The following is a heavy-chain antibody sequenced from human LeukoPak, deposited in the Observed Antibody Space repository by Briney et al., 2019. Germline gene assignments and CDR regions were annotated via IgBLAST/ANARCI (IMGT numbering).Heavy chain of an antibody. D-gene: IGHD4-17*01. V-gene: IGHV3-23*01. J-gene: IGHJ4*02. Sequence: GGSLRLSCAASGFTFSDYAMTWLRQAPGKGLEWVATISSSGGSAHSADSVKGRFTISRDNSKNTVYLHMNSLRAGDTAVFFCAKDIGDYCDYPDFWGQGTLVIVSS. CDR3: AKDIGDYCDYPDF. CDR2: ISSSGGSA. CDR1: GFTFSDYA.